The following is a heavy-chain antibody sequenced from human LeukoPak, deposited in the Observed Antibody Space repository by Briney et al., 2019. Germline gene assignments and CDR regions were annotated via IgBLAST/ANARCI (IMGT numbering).Heavy chain of an antibody. V-gene: IGHV3-7*01. J-gene: IGHJ3*02. CDR3: AREGGVISNDAFDI. D-gene: IGHD3-10*01. CDR2: FNEDGREK. Sequence: GGSLRLSCAASGFSLSSYWMSWVRQAPGKGLEWVATFNEDGREKYYVASVKGRFTIYRDSAENLLYLQMNSLRAEDTAVYYCAREGGVISNDAFDIWGQGTMVTVSS. CDR1: GFSLSSYW.